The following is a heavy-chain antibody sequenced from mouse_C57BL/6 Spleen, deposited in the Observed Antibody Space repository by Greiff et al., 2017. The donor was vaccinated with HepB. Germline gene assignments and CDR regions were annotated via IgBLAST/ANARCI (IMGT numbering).Heavy chain of an antibody. J-gene: IGHJ4*01. CDR1: GYTFTSYG. CDR3: ARYDYGNYGYAMDY. V-gene: IGHV1-81*01. Sequence: QVQLQQSGAELARPGASVKLSCKASGYTFTSYGIRWVKQRTGQGLEWIGEIYPRSGNTYYNEKFKGKATVTADKSSSTAYMELRSLTSEDSAVDFCARYDYGNYGYAMDYWGQGTSVTVSS. CDR2: IYPRSGNT. D-gene: IGHD2-1*01.